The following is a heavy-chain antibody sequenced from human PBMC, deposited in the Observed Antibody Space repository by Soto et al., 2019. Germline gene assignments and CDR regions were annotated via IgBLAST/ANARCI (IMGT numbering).Heavy chain of an antibody. CDR1: GGSFSGYY. CDR2: INHSGST. CDR3: ARGQSDYYYYYGMDV. Sequence: SETLSLTCAVYGGSFSGYYWSWIRQPPGKGLEWIGEINHSGSTNYNPSLKSRVTISVDTSKNQFSLKLSSVTAADTAVYYCARGQSDYYYYYGMDVWGQGTTVTSP. J-gene: IGHJ6*02. V-gene: IGHV4-34*01.